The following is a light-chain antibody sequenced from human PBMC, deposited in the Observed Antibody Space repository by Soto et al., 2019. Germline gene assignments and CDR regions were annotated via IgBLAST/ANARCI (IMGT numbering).Light chain of an antibody. Sequence: EIVMTQSPATLSVSPGERATLSCRASQSVSSNLAWSQQKPGQDHRLLIYGASTRATGVPARFSGSGSGTEFTLTISRLLSEDFPVYNCQQYNTWTTWTFGQGTKVELK. V-gene: IGKV3-15*01. CDR2: GAS. CDR3: QQYNTWTTWT. J-gene: IGKJ1*01. CDR1: QSVSSN.